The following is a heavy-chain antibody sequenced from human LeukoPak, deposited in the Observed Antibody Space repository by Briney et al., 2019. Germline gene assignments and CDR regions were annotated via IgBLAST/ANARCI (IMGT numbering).Heavy chain of an antibody. CDR1: GFTVSSNY. J-gene: IGHJ3*01. CDR3: AKDTGGHGGLRYFDWLSS. D-gene: IGHD3-9*01. CDR2: IYSGGST. Sequence: GGSLRLSCAASGFTVSSNYMSWVRQAPGKGLEWVSVIYSGGSTYYADSVRGRFTISRDNSRNTLYLQMNSLRTEDTALYYCAKDTGGHGGLRYFDWLSSWGQGTMVTVSS. V-gene: IGHV3-53*05.